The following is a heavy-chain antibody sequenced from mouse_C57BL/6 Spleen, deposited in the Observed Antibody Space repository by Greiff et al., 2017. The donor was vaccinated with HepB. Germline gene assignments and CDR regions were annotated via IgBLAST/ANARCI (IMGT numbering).Heavy chain of an antibody. V-gene: IGHV1-59*01. Sequence: QVHVKQSGAELVRPGTSVKLSCKASGYTFTSYWMHWVKQRPGQGLEWIGVIDPSDSYTNYNQKFKGKATLTVDTSSSTAYMQLSSLTSEDSAVYYCARWTTVVATLDYWGQGTTLTVSS. CDR1: GYTFTSYW. D-gene: IGHD1-1*01. CDR2: IDPSDSYT. J-gene: IGHJ2*01. CDR3: ARWTTVVATLDY.